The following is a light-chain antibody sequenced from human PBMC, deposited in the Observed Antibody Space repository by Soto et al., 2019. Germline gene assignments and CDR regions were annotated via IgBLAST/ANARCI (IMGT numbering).Light chain of an antibody. CDR3: QQYGSSPTT. J-gene: IGKJ1*01. Sequence: EIGLAQSPVTLSLSPGERATLACKASQSVFNNHIGWYQQKPGQAPRRLIFGASFRATGIPDRFSGSGSGTDFTLTISRLEPEDLAVYYCQQYGSSPTTFGQGTKVDIK. CDR1: QSVFNNH. V-gene: IGKV3-20*01. CDR2: GAS.